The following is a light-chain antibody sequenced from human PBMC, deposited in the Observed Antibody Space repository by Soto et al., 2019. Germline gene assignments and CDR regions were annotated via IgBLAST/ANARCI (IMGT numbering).Light chain of an antibody. CDR1: QSVSSSY. V-gene: IGKV3-20*01. Sequence: EIVLTQSPGTLSLSPGERATLSCRASQSVSSSYLAWYQQKPGQAPRLLIYGASSRATGIPDRFSGSGSGTDFTLTISRLEPADFAVYYCQQYGTSPFTCGPGTKVDIK. CDR3: QQYGTSPFT. J-gene: IGKJ3*01. CDR2: GAS.